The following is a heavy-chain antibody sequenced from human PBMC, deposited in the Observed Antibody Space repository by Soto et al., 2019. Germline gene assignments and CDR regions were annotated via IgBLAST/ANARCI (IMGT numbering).Heavy chain of an antibody. CDR3: ARDVTEDMGGLMDY. V-gene: IGHV3-48*02. CDR1: GFTFSSYR. CDR2: ISRTSTTK. D-gene: IGHD1-26*01. Sequence: GGSLRLSCAASGFTFSSYRMNWVRQAPGKGLEWVSYISRTSTTKYYADSVKGRFTISRDNAKNSLYLQMNSLRDEDTAVYYCARDVTEDMGGLMDYWGQGPLVAVAS. J-gene: IGHJ4*02.